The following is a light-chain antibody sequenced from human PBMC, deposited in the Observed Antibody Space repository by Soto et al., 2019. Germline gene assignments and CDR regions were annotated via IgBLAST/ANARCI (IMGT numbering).Light chain of an antibody. CDR1: QSIGNW. Sequence: DIQMTQSPSTLSASVGDRVTITCRASQSIGNWLAWYQQKPGKAPNLLIYDASSLETGVPSRFSGSGSGTEFAPTISSLQPDDFATYYCQQYHTYWTFGQGTKVEI. V-gene: IGKV1-5*01. J-gene: IGKJ1*01. CDR2: DAS. CDR3: QQYHTYWT.